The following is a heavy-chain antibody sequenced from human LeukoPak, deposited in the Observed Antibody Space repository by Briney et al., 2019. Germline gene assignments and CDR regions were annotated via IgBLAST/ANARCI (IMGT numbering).Heavy chain of an antibody. J-gene: IGHJ4*02. V-gene: IGHV1-46*01. CDR3: ARHPAYCGGDC. CDR1: GYTFTSYF. D-gene: IGHD2-21*01. CDR2: INPGTGGT. Sequence: ASVTLSCTASGYTFTSYFIHWVRQAPGQGLEWMGIINPGTGGTTYAQNFQGRVTMTSDTSTSTAYMELTSLRSDDTAVYYCARHPAYCGGDCWGQGTLVTVSS.